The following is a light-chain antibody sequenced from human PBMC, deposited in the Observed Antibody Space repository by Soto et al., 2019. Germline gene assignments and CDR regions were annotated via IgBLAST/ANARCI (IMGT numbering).Light chain of an antibody. CDR1: QSVSSSY. CDR2: GAS. V-gene: IGKV3-20*01. J-gene: IGKJ2*01. CDR3: QQYNNWPPYT. Sequence: EIVLTQSPGTLSLSPGERATLSCRASQSVSSSYLAWYQQKPGQAPRLLIYGASSRATGIPDRFSGSGSGTGFTLTVSSLQSEDFAVYYCQQYNNWPPYTFGQGTKVDIK.